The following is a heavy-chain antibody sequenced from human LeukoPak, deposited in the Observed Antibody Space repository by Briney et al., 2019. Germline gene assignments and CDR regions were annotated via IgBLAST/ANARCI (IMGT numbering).Heavy chain of an antibody. CDR2: ISGSGGST. V-gene: IGHV3-23*01. Sequence: GGSLRLSCAASGFTVSSYAMSWVRQAPGKGLEWVSAISGSGGSTYYADSVKGRFSISIDTAKNTLYLQMTSLRAEDTAVYYCAKEVRGSWYYYDSSGYPLDAYWGQGTLVTVSS. D-gene: IGHD3-22*01. CDR3: AKEVRGSWYYYDSSGYPLDAY. CDR1: GFTVSSYA. J-gene: IGHJ4*02.